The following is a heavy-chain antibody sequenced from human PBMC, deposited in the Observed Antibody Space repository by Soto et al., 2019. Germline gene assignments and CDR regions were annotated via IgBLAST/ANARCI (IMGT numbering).Heavy chain of an antibody. CDR3: TTLYSSSSLDYYYGMDV. CDR2: SKSKPDGRTT. Sequence: PGRTLGLSSAASGFTFSNAWMIWFLQSPGKALESAGRSKSKPDGRTTDYAAPVKGRFTISRDDSKNTLYLQMNSMKTEDTAVYYCTTLYSSSSLDYYYGMDVWGQGTTVTVSS. V-gene: IGHV3-15*01. CDR1: GFTFSNAW. J-gene: IGHJ6*02. D-gene: IGHD6-6*01.